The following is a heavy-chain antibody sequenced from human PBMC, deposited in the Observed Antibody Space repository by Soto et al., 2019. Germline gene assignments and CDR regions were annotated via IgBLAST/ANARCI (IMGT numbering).Heavy chain of an antibody. V-gene: IGHV1-3*01. D-gene: IGHD3-9*01. Sequence: ASVKVSCKASGYTFTTYAIHWVRQAPGQRLEWMGWINAGNGNTKYSQKFRGRVTITRYTYASTAYMELSSLRSEDTAVYYCARANYDLLTGFSLHLFDSWGQGTLVTVSS. CDR1: GYTFTTYA. CDR2: INAGNGNT. CDR3: ARANYDLLTGFSLHLFDS. J-gene: IGHJ5*01.